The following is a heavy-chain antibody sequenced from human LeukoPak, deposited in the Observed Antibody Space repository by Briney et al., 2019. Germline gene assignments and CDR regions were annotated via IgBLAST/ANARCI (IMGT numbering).Heavy chain of an antibody. CDR3: TTAIEAAGFYFDY. CDR2: ISGSGGST. Sequence: GGSLRLSCAASGFTFSSYAVSWVRQAPGKGLEWVSSISGSGGSTYSADSVRGRFTISRDNAKSSLFLQMNTLRAEDTAVYYCTTAIEAAGFYFDYWGRGTLVPVSS. D-gene: IGHD6-13*01. J-gene: IGHJ4*02. CDR1: GFTFSSYA. V-gene: IGHV3-23*01.